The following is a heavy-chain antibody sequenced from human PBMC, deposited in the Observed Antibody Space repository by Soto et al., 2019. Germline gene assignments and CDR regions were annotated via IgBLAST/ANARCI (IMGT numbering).Heavy chain of an antibody. J-gene: IGHJ4*02. V-gene: IGHV1-69*01. CDR2: IIPIFGTA. CDR3: ARAGYRYGLPLDY. CDR1: GGTFSSYA. D-gene: IGHD5-18*01. Sequence: QVQLVQSGAEVKKPGSSVKVSCKASGGTFSSYAISWVRQSPGQGLEWMGGIIPIFGTAHYAQNFQGRVTITADESTSTAYMELTSLRSEDTAVYYCARAGYRYGLPLDYWGQGTLVTVSS.